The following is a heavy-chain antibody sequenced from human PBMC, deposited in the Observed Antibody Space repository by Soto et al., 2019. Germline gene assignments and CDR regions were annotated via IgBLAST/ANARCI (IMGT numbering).Heavy chain of an antibody. CDR3: ARGIGYCSSINCYSSRRLRFDS. D-gene: IGHD2-2*01. J-gene: IGHJ4*02. Sequence: WTWIRQSPEKGLEWIGGVNHSGTTYYNPSLKTRVTISVHTPKNQFSLKMSSVTAADTAVYYCARGIGYCSSINCYSSRRLRFDSWGQGTLVTVSS. CDR2: VNHSGTT. V-gene: IGHV4-34*01.